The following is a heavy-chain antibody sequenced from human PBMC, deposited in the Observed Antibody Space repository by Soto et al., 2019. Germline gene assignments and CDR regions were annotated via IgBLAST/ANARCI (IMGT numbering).Heavy chain of an antibody. CDR1: GGTFNNYP. D-gene: IGHD5-12*01. J-gene: IGHJ6*02. CDR2: SIPIFGTA. CDR3: ARGRGCSGDDHYYYFDMDV. V-gene: IGHV1-69*13. Sequence: VKVSCKASGGTFNNYPITWVRQAPGEGLEWMGGSIPIFGTANYAQKFQGRVTISVDESTSTAYMELSSLRSEDTAVYYCARGRGCSGDDHYYYFDMDVWGQGTTVTVSS.